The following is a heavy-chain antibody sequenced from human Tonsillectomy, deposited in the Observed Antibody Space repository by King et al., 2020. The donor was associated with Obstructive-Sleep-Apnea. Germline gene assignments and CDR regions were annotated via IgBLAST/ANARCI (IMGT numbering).Heavy chain of an antibody. D-gene: IGHD3-22*01. CDR2: ISGSGVST. Sequence: VQLVESGGGLVQPGGSLRLSCAASGFTFSSYAISWVRQAPGKGLEWVSTISGSGVSTYYADSVKGRFTFSRENSKDTLYLQMNSLRAEDTAVYYCAKESITMIVVVISRRFDYWGQGTLVTVSS. CDR1: GFTFSSYA. J-gene: IGHJ4*02. CDR3: AKESITMIVVVISRRFDY. V-gene: IGHV3-23*04.